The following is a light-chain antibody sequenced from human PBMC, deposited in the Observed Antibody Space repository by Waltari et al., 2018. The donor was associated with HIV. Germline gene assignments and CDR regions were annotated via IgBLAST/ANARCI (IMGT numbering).Light chain of an antibody. CDR3: QQYYTTPL. V-gene: IGKV4-1*01. Sequence: VLTQSPEFLTVSQGERATTNCTSSQTVSYTSNDKSYLAWYQQQPGQPPKLLVSGASSRHPGVPDRFSGSGSGTSFTLTIDNLQPEDVGIYYCQQYYTTPLFGGGTKVEI. CDR2: GAS. CDR1: QTVSYTSNDKSY. J-gene: IGKJ4*01.